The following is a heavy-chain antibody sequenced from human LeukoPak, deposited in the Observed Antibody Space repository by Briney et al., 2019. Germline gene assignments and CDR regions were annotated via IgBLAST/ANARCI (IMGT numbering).Heavy chain of an antibody. CDR1: GFTFSSYG. CDR2: IWYDGSNK. CDR3: ARDVGSSWYFDY. Sequence: PGGSLRLSCAASGFTFSSYGMHWVRQAPGKGLEWVAVIWYDGSNKYYADSAKGRFTISRDNSKNTLYLQMNSLRAEDTAVYYCARDVGSSWYFDYWGQGTLVTVSS. V-gene: IGHV3-33*01. D-gene: IGHD6-13*01. J-gene: IGHJ4*02.